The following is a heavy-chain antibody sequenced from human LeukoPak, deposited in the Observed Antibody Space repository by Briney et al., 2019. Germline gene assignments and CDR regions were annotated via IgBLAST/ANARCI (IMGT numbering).Heavy chain of an antibody. CDR2: ISYDGSNK. Sequence: GGSLRLSCAASGFTFSSYGMHWVRQAPGKGLEWVAVISYDGSNKYYADSVKGRFTISRDNSKNTLYLQMNSLRAEDTAVYYCAKPISSGWYLAAFAIWGQGTMVTVSS. J-gene: IGHJ3*02. CDR3: AKPISSGWYLAAFAI. CDR1: GFTFSSYG. D-gene: IGHD6-19*01. V-gene: IGHV3-30*18.